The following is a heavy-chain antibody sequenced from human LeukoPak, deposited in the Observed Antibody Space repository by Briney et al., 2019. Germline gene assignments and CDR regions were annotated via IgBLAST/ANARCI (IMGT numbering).Heavy chain of an antibody. CDR3: VKDVGSHWANWFDL. CDR1: GFTFSTYP. CDR2: ISGNGVST. Sequence: GGSLRLSCSASGFTFSTYPMHWVRQGPGKGLEYVSAISGNGVSTYYADSVKGRFIISRDNSKNTLYLQMRSLRTEDTAVYYCVKDVGSHWANWFDLWGQGTQVTVSS. V-gene: IGHV3-64D*06. J-gene: IGHJ5*02. D-gene: IGHD3-16*01.